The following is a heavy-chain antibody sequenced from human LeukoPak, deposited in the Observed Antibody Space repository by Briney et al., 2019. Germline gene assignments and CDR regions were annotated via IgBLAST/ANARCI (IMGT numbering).Heavy chain of an antibody. CDR2: IYYSGNT. J-gene: IGHJ5*02. D-gene: IGHD1-14*01. V-gene: IGHV4-30-4*01. CDR1: GGSISSGDYY. CDR3: ARDMTGAHWFDP. Sequence: SETLSLTCTVSGGSISSGDYYWSWIRQPPGKGPEWIGYIYYSGNTYYNPSLKSRLTISVDTSKNQFSLKLTSVTAADTAVYYCARDMTGAHWFDPWGQGTLVTVSS.